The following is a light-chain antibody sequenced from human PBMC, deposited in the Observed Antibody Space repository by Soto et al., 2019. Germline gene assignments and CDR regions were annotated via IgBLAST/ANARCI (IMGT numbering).Light chain of an antibody. CDR2: GAS. Sequence: EIVLTQSPGTLSVCPGERATLSCRASQSVSSKLAWYQQKPGQAPRLLFHGASTGATGIPARFSGSGSETEFTLPISSLQSEVFAVYYRQQYNNWPGTFGPGTRVDIK. CDR3: QQYNNWPGT. J-gene: IGKJ1*01. V-gene: IGKV3-15*01. CDR1: QSVSSK.